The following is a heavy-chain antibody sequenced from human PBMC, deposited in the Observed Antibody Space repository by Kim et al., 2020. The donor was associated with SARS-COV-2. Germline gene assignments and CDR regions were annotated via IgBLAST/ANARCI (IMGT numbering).Heavy chain of an antibody. D-gene: IGHD1-26*01. Sequence: VKGRFTISRENAKNSLYLQMNSLRAEDKALYYCAKDIRLHTSIVGATYDYWGQGTLVTVSS. CDR3: AKDIRLHTSIVGATYDY. V-gene: IGHV3-9*01. J-gene: IGHJ4*02.